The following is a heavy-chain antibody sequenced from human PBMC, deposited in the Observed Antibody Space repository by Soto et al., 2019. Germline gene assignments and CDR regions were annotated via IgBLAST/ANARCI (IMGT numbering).Heavy chain of an antibody. D-gene: IGHD5-18*01. V-gene: IGHV4-61*01. J-gene: IGHJ4*02. Sequence: QVQLQESGPGLVKPSETLSLTCTVSGGSVSSGSYYWSWIRQPPGKGLEWIGYIYYSGSTNYNHSLKSRVTISVDTSKNQFSLKLSSVTAADTAVYYCARISGYSYGLPPYFDYWGQGTLVTVSS. CDR1: GGSVSSGSYY. CDR3: ARISGYSYGLPPYFDY. CDR2: IYYSGST.